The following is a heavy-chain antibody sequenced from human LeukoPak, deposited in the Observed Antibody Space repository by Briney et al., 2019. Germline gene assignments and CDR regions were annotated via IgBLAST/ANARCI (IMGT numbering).Heavy chain of an antibody. CDR1: GGSINNYY. CDR2: IYTLGST. J-gene: IGHJ1*01. D-gene: IGHD3-16*01. Sequence: SETLSLTCTVSGGSINNYYWSWIGQPAGKGLDWVGRIYTLGSTNYNHSLKSRVTMSVDTSKNQFSLKLSSVTAADTAVYYCASGGGSTDDYWGRGTLVIVSS. CDR3: ASGGGSTDDY. V-gene: IGHV4-4*07.